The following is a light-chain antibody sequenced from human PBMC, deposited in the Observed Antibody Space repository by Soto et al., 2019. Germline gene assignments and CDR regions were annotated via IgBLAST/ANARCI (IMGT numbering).Light chain of an antibody. J-gene: IGKJ5*01. CDR1: QGISSA. CDR2: DAS. Sequence: AIQLTQSPSSLSASVGDRVTITCRASQGISSALAWHHQKPGKAPKVLIYDASKLKSGVPSRFSGSRSGTEFILTISNLQPEDFATYYCQQYISYPITFGQGTRLEIK. CDR3: QQYISYPIT. V-gene: IGKV1-13*02.